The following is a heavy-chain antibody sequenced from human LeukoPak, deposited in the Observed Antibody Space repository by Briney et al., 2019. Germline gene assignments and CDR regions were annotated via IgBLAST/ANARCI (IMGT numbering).Heavy chain of an antibody. Sequence: GESLKISCAASGVTFSSSWMSWVRRAPGKGLVWVANIKQDGSEKYYVDSVKGRFTISRDNAKNSLYLQMNTLRNEDTAVYYCATDFWSGYPDYWGQGTLVTVSS. CDR2: IKQDGSEK. D-gene: IGHD3-3*01. CDR3: ATDFWSGYPDY. V-gene: IGHV3-7*01. CDR1: GVTFSSSW. J-gene: IGHJ4*02.